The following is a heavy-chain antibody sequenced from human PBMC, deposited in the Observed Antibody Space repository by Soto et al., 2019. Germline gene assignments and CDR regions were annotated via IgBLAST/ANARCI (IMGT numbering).Heavy chain of an antibody. CDR3: ARDQIAAAAFELRMDAFDI. J-gene: IGHJ3*02. CDR1: GDSVSSNSAA. Sequence: SQTLSLTCAISGDSVSSNSAAWNWIRPSPSRGLEWLGRTYYRSKWYNDYAVSVKSRITINPDTSKNQFSLQLNSVTPEDTGVYYCARDQIAAAAFELRMDAFDIWGQGTMVTVSS. D-gene: IGHD6-13*01. V-gene: IGHV6-1*01. CDR2: TYYRSKWYN.